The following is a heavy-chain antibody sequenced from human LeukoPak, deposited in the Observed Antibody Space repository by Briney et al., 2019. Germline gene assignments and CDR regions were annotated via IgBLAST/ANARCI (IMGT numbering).Heavy chain of an antibody. V-gene: IGHV3-23*01. J-gene: IGHJ4*02. CDR2: IGSGGGST. CDR3: AKGFLGGTDQYFNS. Sequence: GGSLRLSCEASGSTFSSYAMNWVRQAPGKGLDWVSAIGSGGGSTDYADSVQGRFTISRDNSKSTLYLQMNSLRAEDTAVYYCAKGFLGGTDQYFNSWGQGTLVTVSS. CDR1: GSTFSSYA. D-gene: IGHD6-19*01.